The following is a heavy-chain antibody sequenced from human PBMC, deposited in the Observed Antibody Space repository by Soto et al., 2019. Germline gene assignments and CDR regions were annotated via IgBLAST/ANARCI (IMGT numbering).Heavy chain of an antibody. CDR1: GSRFSNYV. D-gene: IGHD2-2*02. Sequence: QVQLVQSGAEVKTPGSSLKVSCKVSGSRFSNYVISWVRQAPGHGLEWLGRIIPIFNSTKYAQSFQGRVTITEDKPPSTAALELSSLRSDDTAVYYCAREGRGKKAGYNGLVSLGYWGQGTLVTVSS. CDR3: AREGRGKKAGYNGLVSLGY. J-gene: IGHJ4*02. CDR2: IIPIFNST. V-gene: IGHV1-69*06.